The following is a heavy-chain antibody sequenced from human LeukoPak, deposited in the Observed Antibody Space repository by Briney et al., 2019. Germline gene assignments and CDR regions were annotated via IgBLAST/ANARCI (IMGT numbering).Heavy chain of an antibody. J-gene: IGHJ6*02. CDR1: GGSFSGYY. CDR2: INHSGST. Sequence: SETLSLTCAVYGGSFSGYYWSWIRQPPKKGLEWIGEINHSGSTNYNPSLKSRVTISVDTSKNQFSLKVRSMTAADTAVYYCARGHVGSYAYYYYYGMDVWGQGTTVTVSS. CDR3: ARGHVGSYAYYYYYGMDV. D-gene: IGHD2-8*01. V-gene: IGHV4-34*01.